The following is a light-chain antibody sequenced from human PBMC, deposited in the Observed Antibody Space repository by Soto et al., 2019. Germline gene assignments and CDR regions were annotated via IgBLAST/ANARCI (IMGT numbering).Light chain of an antibody. CDR1: QSIGTY. CDR2: DAS. J-gene: IGKJ4*01. Sequence: EIVMTQSPATLSLSPGERATLSCRASQSIGTYLAWFQQKPGQTPRLLIYDASKRATGIPARFSGSGSGTDFTLTISSLEPEDSAVYYCQQRHIWVTFGGGTRVEIK. V-gene: IGKV3-11*01. CDR3: QQRHIWVT.